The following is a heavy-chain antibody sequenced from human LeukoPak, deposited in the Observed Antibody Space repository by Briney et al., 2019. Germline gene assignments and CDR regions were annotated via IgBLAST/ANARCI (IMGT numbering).Heavy chain of an antibody. CDR2: IIPIFGTA. CDR3: ARDTEIVTGAFDI. D-gene: IGHD3-22*01. Sequence: SVKVSCKASGGTFSSYAISWVRQAPGQGLEWMGGIIPIFGTANYAQKFQGRVTITTDESTSTAYVELSSLRSEDTAVYYCARDTEIVTGAFDIWGQGTMVTVSS. V-gene: IGHV1-69*05. CDR1: GGTFSSYA. J-gene: IGHJ3*02.